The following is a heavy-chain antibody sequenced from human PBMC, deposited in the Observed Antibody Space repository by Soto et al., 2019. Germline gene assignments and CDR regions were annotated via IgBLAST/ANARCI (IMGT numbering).Heavy chain of an antibody. Sequence: ETLSLACAVSGYSISSGYYWCWIRQPPGKGLEWIGSIYHSGSTYYNPSLKSRVTISVDTSKNQFSLKLSSVTAADKAVYYCARDERWLQSSFDYWGQGTLVTVYS. CDR3: ARDERWLQSSFDY. D-gene: IGHD5-12*01. CDR1: GYSISSGYY. J-gene: IGHJ4*02. V-gene: IGHV4-38-2*02. CDR2: IYHSGST.